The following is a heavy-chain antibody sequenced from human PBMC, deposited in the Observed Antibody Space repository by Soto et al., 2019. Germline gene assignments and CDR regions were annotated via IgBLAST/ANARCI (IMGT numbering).Heavy chain of an antibody. CDR3: ARHDLTYYYFWSGYSVFDY. CDR2: IYYSGRT. Sequence: ASETLSLTCTVSGGSISSYYWSWIRQPPGKGLEWIGYIYYSGRTNYNPSLKSRVTISVDTSKNQFSLKLSSVTAADTAVYYCARHDLTYYYFWSGYSVFDYWGQGTLVTVSS. V-gene: IGHV4-59*08. J-gene: IGHJ4*02. D-gene: IGHD3-3*01. CDR1: GGSISSYY.